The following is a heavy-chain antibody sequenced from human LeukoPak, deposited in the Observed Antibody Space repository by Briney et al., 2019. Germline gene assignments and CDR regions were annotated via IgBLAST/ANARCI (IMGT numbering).Heavy chain of an antibody. CDR2: FSGSGGST. CDR3: AKDHSRGYSYGSIFDY. Sequence: GGSLRLSCAASGFTLSCYAMSWVRQAPVQGLQSVSAFSGSGGSTYYADSVKGRFTISRDNSKNTLYLQMNSLRAEDTALYYCAKDHSRGYSYGSIFDYWGQGTLVTVSS. V-gene: IGHV3-23*01. J-gene: IGHJ4*02. D-gene: IGHD5-18*01. CDR1: GFTLSCYA.